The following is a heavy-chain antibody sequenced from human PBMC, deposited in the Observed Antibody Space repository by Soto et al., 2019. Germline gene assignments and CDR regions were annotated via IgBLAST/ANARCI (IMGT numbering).Heavy chain of an antibody. J-gene: IGHJ4*02. D-gene: IGHD4-17*01. CDR3: ATSPYGDYGYFDY. CDR1: AYSFTNYR. CDR2: IDPSDSYT. Sequence: GESLKISCKGSAYSFTNYRINWVRQMPGKGLEWMGRIDPSDSYTNYSPSFRGHVTISGDKSISTAYLQWSSLKASDTAMYYCATSPYGDYGYFDYWGQGTLVTVSS. V-gene: IGHV5-10-1*01.